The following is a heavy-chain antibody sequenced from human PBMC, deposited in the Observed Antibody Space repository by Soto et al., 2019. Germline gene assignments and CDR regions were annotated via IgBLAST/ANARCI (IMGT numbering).Heavy chain of an antibody. Sequence: QVQLVQSGAEVKKPGSSVKVSCKASGGTFSSYPISWVRQAPGQGLEWMGGIIPIFGTANYAQKFQGRVTITGDESKSTAYMELSSLRSEDTAVYYCARPGYTSSMGGEHYYYGMDVWGQGTTVTVSS. J-gene: IGHJ6*02. CDR1: GGTFSSYP. D-gene: IGHD5-12*01. CDR2: IIPIFGTA. CDR3: ARPGYTSSMGGEHYYYGMDV. V-gene: IGHV1-69*12.